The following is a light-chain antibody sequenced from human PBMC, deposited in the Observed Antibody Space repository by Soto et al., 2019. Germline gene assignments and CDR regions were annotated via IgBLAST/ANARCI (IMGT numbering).Light chain of an antibody. CDR1: SSDIGDYNY. CDR3: SSYAGSSNV. Sequence: SVLTQPPSASGSPGQSVTFSCTGTSSDIGDYNYVSWYQQHPGKAPKLMIYEVNKRPSGVPDRFSGSKSGNTASLTVSGLQAEDEADYYCSSYAGSSNVFGTGTKVTVL. CDR2: EVN. V-gene: IGLV2-8*01. J-gene: IGLJ1*01.